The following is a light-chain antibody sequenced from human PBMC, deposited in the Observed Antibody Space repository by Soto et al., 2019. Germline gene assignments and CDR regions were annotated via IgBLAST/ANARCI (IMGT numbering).Light chain of an antibody. CDR3: QQCGDSPPWT. Sequence: EIVLTQSPGTVSLSPGERATLSCRASQSFSRSDLAWYQHKPGQSPRLLIYGTSSRATGIPDRFSGSGSETDFTLTISRLEPEDFAVYYCQQCGDSPPWTFGQGAKVDIK. CDR2: GTS. V-gene: IGKV3-20*01. J-gene: IGKJ1*01. CDR1: QSFSRSD.